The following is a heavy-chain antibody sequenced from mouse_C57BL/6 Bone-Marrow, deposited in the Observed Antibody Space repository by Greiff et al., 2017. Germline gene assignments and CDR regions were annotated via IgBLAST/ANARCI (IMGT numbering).Heavy chain of an antibody. CDR3: TTYYSNSYYFDY. CDR2: IDPENGDT. D-gene: IGHD2-5*01. J-gene: IGHJ2*01. V-gene: IGHV14-4*01. CDR1: GFNIKDDY. Sequence: EVQLQQSGAELVRPGASVKLSCTASGFNIKDDYMHWVKQRPDQGLEWIGWIDPENGDTEYASKFQGKATITADPSSNTAYLQLSSLPSEDTAVYYCTTYYSNSYYFDYWGQGTTLTVSS.